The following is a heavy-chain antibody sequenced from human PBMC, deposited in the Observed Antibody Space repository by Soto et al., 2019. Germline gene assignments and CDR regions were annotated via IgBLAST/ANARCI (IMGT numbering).Heavy chain of an antibody. J-gene: IGHJ6*02. CDR1: GGSFSKYG. CDR2: IIPMYGIG. D-gene: IGHD1-26*01. Sequence: QVQMVQSGAEVKMPGSSVRVSCKASGGSFSKYGISWVRQAPGQGLEWMGGIIPMYGIGNYAEKFLGRVTITAGESMSKIHMQLSTLRTEDTSVYICVRGYRENYCYAMEVWGQATTVTVSS. CDR3: VRGYRENYCYAMEV. V-gene: IGHV1-69*01.